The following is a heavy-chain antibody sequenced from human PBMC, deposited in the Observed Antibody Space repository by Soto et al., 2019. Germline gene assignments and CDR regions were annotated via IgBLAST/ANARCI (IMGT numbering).Heavy chain of an antibody. CDR3: AKGPCPAYWVFVDY. Sequence: GGSLRLSCAASGFTFSSYAMSWVRQAPGKGLEWVSTIIGGGGTTYYAASVKGRFTISRDNSKNTLYLQMNSLRAEDTAIYYCAKGPCPAYWVFVDYWGQGTLVTVSS. CDR2: IIGGGGTT. CDR1: GFTFSSYA. V-gene: IGHV3-23*01. D-gene: IGHD3-16*01. J-gene: IGHJ4*02.